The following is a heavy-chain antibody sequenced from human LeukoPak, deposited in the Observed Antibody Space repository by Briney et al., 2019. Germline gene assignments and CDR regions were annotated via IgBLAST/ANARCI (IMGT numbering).Heavy chain of an antibody. V-gene: IGHV3-64D*06. CDR2: ITENGGST. J-gene: IGHJ4*02. CDR1: GFTFSSYA. Sequence: PGGSVRLSCSASGFTFSSYAMHWVRQAPGKGLECVSAITENGGSTYYADSVKGRFTISRDNSKNTLYLQMSSLRGEDTAVYYCVKDPFYGGNPLYYFDYWGQGTLVTVSS. CDR3: VKDPFYGGNPLYYFDY. D-gene: IGHD4-23*01.